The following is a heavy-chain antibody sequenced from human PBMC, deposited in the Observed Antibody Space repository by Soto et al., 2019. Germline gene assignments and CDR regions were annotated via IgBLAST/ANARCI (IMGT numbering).Heavy chain of an antibody. CDR2: ISPSDGST. D-gene: IGHD3-22*01. CDR1: GYTLTSYY. Sequence: ASVKVSCKASGYTLTSYYMHWVRQAPGQGLEWMGIISPSDGSTTYAQKFQGRVTMTRDTSTSTVYMELSSLRSEDTAVYFFARIRLPYYFDSSGYLDYFDHWGQGTLVTVSS. V-gene: IGHV1-46*01. CDR3: ARIRLPYYFDSSGYLDYFDH. J-gene: IGHJ4*02.